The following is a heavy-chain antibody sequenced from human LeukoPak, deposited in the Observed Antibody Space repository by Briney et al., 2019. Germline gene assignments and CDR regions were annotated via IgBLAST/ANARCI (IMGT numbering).Heavy chain of an antibody. D-gene: IGHD1-26*01. CDR3: ARGPNGYYFDY. V-gene: IGHV4-34*01. CDR2: INHSGST. Sequence: SETLSLTCAVYGGSFSGYYWSWIRQPRGKGLEWIGEINHSGSTNYNPSLKSRVTISVDTSKNQFSLKLSSVTAADTAVYYCARGPNGYYFDYWGQGTLVTVSS. J-gene: IGHJ4*02. CDR1: GGSFSGYY.